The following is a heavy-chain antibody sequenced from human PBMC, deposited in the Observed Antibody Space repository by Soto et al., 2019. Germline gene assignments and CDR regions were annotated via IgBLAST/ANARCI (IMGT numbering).Heavy chain of an antibody. J-gene: IGHJ6*02. Sequence: SETMPLTCTVSGGSVSSGSYYWSWIRQPPGKGLEWIGYIYYSGSTNYNPSLKSRVTISVDTAKNQFSRKLSSGTAADTAVYYCATDATVTTSVYGMDVWGQGTTVTVSS. D-gene: IGHD4-4*01. CDR2: IYYSGST. CDR1: GGSVSSGSYY. CDR3: ATDATVTTSVYGMDV. V-gene: IGHV4-61*01.